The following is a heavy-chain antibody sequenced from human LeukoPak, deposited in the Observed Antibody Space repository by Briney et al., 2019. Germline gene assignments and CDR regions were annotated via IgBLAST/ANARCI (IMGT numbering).Heavy chain of an antibody. CDR2: ICPDGTVT. J-gene: IGHJ4*02. D-gene: IGHD5-18*01. Sequence: GGSLRLSCAASGFTFSTYCMHWVRQAPGKGPMWVSRICPDGTVTNYADSVKARFIISRDNARNTVYLQMNSLRAEDTAVYYCAKGGYSYGLRRYYFDYWGQGTLVTVSS. V-gene: IGHV3-74*01. CDR1: GFTFSTYC. CDR3: AKGGYSYGLRRYYFDY.